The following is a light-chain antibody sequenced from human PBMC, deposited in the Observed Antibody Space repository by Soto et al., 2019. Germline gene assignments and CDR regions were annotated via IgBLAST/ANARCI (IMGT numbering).Light chain of an antibody. CDR1: SGHSSYA. CDR3: QTWGTGIRGV. CDR2: LNSDGSH. V-gene: IGLV4-69*01. Sequence: QPVLTQSPSASASLGASVKLTCTLSSGHSSYAIAWHQQQPEKGPRYLMKLNSDGSHSKGDGIPDRFSGSSSGAERYLTISSLQSEDEADYYCQTWGTGIRGVFGGGTKLTVL. J-gene: IGLJ2*01.